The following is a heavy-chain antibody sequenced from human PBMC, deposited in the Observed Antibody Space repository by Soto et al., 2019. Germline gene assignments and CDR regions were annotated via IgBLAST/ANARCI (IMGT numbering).Heavy chain of an antibody. D-gene: IGHD3-22*01. V-gene: IGHV3-33*01. CDR1: GFTFSSYG. CDR3: ARDSLSSYYYDSSGYSSLYYFDY. CDR2: IWYDGSNK. J-gene: IGHJ4*02. Sequence: GGSLRLSCAASGFTFSSYGMHWVRQAPGKGLEWVAVIWYDGSNKYYADSVKGRFTISRDNSKNTLYLQMNSLRAEDTAVYYCARDSLSSYYYDSSGYSSLYYFDYWGQGTLVTVSS.